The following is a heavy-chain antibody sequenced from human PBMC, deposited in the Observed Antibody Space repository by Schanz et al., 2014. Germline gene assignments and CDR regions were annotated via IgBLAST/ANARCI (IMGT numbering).Heavy chain of an antibody. V-gene: IGHV3-48*01. D-gene: IGHD3-10*01. CDR1: GITFSSHS. J-gene: IGHJ4*02. CDR2: ITYNGGTI. Sequence: EVQLVESGGGLVQPGGSLRLSCAASGITFSSHSFNWVRQAPGKGLEWISYITYNGGTIYYADSVKGRFTISRDNAKTSRFLQMNSLRAEDTPVYYCTADLWFGAVWGVWWGQGTLVTVSS. CDR3: TADLWFGAVWGVW.